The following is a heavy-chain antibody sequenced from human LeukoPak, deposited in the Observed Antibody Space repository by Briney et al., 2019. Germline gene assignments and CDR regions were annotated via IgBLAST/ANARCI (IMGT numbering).Heavy chain of an antibody. CDR1: GGSISSSSYY. D-gene: IGHD5-12*01. CDR2: IYYSGST. Sequence: PSETLSLTCTVSGGSISSSSYYWGWIRQPPGKGLEWIGSIYYSGSTYYNPSLKSRVTISVDTSKNQFSLKLSSVTAADTAVYYCARAVVATTDFDYWGQGTLVTVSS. J-gene: IGHJ4*02. CDR3: ARAVVATTDFDY. V-gene: IGHV4-39*07.